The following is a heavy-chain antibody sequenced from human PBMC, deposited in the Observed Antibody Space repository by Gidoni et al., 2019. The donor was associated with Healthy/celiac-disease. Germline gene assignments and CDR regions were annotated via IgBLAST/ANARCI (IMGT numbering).Heavy chain of an antibody. J-gene: IGHJ4*02. Sequence: QVQLVQSGAEVKKPGASVKVSCKASGYTFTSYYMHWVRQAPGQGLEWMGIINPSGGSTSYAQKFQGRVTMTRDTSTSTVYMELSSLRSEDTAVYYCARVNYYDSSGYYVSFDYWGQGTLVTVSS. V-gene: IGHV1-46*01. CDR2: INPSGGST. CDR3: ARVNYYDSSGYYVSFDY. CDR1: GYTFTSYY. D-gene: IGHD3-22*01.